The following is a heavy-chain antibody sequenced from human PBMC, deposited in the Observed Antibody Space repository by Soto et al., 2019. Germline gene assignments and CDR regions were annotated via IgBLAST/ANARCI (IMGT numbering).Heavy chain of an antibody. CDR1: GFTFSSYA. D-gene: IGHD2-15*01. CDR3: VKDRYCSGGSCYSPNYYFDY. CDR2: ISSNGGST. J-gene: IGHJ4*02. Sequence: GGALRLSCSASGFTFSSYAMHWVRQAPGKGLEFVSAISSNGGSTYYADSVKGRFTISRDNSKNTLYLQMSSLRAEDTAVYYCVKDRYCSGGSCYSPNYYFDYWGQGTLVTVS. V-gene: IGHV3-64D*08.